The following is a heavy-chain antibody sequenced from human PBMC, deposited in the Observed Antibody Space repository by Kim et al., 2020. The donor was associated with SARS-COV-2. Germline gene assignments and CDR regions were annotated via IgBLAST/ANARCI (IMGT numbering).Heavy chain of an antibody. CDR3: VRDRMGGAFDM. Sequence: GGSLRLSCATSGFTFSAYDMNWVRQAPGKGLEWLSFITKSSTTIYYADSVEGRFTISRDNAKNSLFLQMNSLRDEDTALHYCVRDRMGGAFDMWGQGRMV. D-gene: IGHD3-16*01. V-gene: IGHV3-48*02. CDR1: GFTFSAYD. CDR2: ITKSSTTI. J-gene: IGHJ3*02.